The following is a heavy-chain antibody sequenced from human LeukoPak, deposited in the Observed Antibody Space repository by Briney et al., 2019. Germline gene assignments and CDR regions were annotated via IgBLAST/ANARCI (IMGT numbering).Heavy chain of an antibody. J-gene: IGHJ4*02. D-gene: IGHD1-14*01. V-gene: IGHV1-18*01. CDR2: ISASNGNT. CDR3: ARDNGYKSADY. Sequence: ALVKVSCKASGYTFSTYGISWLRQAPGQGLEWMGWISASNGNTNYAQKFQGRVTMTTDTSTSTLYMEVRSLRSDDTAVYYCARDNGYKSADYWGQGTLVTVSS. CDR1: GYTFSTYG.